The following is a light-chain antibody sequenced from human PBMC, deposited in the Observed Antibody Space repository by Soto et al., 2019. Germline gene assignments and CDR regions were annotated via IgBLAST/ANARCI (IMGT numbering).Light chain of an antibody. CDR3: CSYTSTTTRL. Sequence: QAVVTQPASVSGSPGQSITISCTGTSSDIGGYNYVSWYQQHPDKAPKLMIYEVSKRPSGVSNRFSASKSGNTASLTISGLQAEDEADYYCCSYTSTTTRLFGGGTKVTVL. CDR2: EVS. CDR1: SSDIGGYNY. V-gene: IGLV2-14*01. J-gene: IGLJ3*02.